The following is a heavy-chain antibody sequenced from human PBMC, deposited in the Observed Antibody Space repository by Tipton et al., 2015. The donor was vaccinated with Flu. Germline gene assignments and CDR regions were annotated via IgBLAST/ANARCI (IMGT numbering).Heavy chain of an antibody. Sequence: TLSLTCAVSGGSINSSNWWSWVRQPPGKGLEWIGEIYHSGSTNYNPSLKSRVTISVDKSKNQFSLKLSSVTAADTAVYYCAGQRLILDDSSGYYDYWGQGTLVTVSS. CDR3: AGQRLILDDSSGYYDY. D-gene: IGHD3-22*01. V-gene: IGHV4-4*02. CDR1: GGSINSSNW. J-gene: IGHJ4*02. CDR2: IYHSGST.